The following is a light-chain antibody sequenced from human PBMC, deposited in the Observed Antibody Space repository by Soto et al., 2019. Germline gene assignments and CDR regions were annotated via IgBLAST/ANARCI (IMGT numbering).Light chain of an antibody. Sequence: EIVLTQSPDTLSLSPGERATLSCRASQSLSSSYLAWYHHKPGQTPRLLIFGASSRATGIPDRFSGSGSGTDFTLTISTLEPEDSAVYYCQQYGSSPTFGQGTKVESK. CDR3: QQYGSSPT. CDR2: GAS. J-gene: IGKJ1*01. CDR1: QSLSSSY. V-gene: IGKV3-20*01.